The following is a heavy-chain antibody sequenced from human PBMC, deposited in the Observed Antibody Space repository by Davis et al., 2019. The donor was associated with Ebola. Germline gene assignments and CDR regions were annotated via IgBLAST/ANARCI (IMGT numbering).Heavy chain of an antibody. Sequence: GESLKISCAASGFSFSGYWMAWVRQAPGKGLEWVANIKQDGSETYHVDSVKGRFTISRDNSKNTLYLQMNSLRAEDTAVYYCARDGENYSDLDYWGQGTLVTVSS. D-gene: IGHD3-10*01. CDR3: ARDGENYSDLDY. CDR1: GFSFSGYW. CDR2: IKQDGSET. J-gene: IGHJ4*02. V-gene: IGHV3-7*01.